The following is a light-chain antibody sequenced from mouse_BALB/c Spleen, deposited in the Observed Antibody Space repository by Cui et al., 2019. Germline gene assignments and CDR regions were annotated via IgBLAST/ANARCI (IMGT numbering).Light chain of an antibody. Sequence: IVLTQSPASLSASLWQMVTIPCLASQRVRTSNYSYMHWYQQKPGQPPKLLIKYASNLESGVPDRFSGSGSGTDCTLNIHPVEEEDTATYYWQHSWEIPCTFGSGTKLEIK. CDR1: QRVRTSNYSY. CDR2: YAS. J-gene: IGKJ4*01. CDR3: QHSWEIPCT. V-gene: IGKV3-7*02.